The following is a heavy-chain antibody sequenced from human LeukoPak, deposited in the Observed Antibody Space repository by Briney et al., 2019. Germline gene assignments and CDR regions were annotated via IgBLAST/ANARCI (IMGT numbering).Heavy chain of an antibody. D-gene: IGHD3-9*01. Sequence: ASVKVSCTASGYTFTGYYIHWVRQAPGQGLEWMGWINPNSGDTNSAQKFEGRVTMTGDTSITTAYMELSGLRFDDTAIYYCASRPDTTSLTLFHYWGQGTLVTVSS. CDR1: GYTFTGYY. CDR2: INPNSGDT. V-gene: IGHV1-2*02. CDR3: ASRPDTTSLTLFHY. J-gene: IGHJ4*02.